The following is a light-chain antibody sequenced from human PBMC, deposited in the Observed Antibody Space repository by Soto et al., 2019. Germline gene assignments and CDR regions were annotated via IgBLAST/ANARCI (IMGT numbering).Light chain of an antibody. V-gene: IGKV1-5*03. CDR2: KAS. CDR1: QSISTN. CDR3: QHHNEHSLT. Sequence: DIEMTQSPFTLSASVGDRVNITCRASQSISTNLAWYQQQPEKTHILLIYKASTFQRVVPARFSDSGFGPEFTLTFHSLKHDDFASCLCQHHNEHSLTFGGGTKVQIK. J-gene: IGKJ4*01.